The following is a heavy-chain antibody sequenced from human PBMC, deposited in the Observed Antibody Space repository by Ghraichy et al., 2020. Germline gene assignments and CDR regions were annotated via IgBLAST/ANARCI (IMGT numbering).Heavy chain of an antibody. CDR2: IGTGIDT. CDR1: GFTFSTYV. CDR3: SRQGVTVSSGTNWFDP. J-gene: IGHJ5*02. D-gene: IGHD2-8*01. V-gene: IGHV3-23*01. Sequence: GGSLRLSCAASGFTFSTYVMGWVRRPPGRGLEWVSTIGTGIDTYYTDSVKGRFTISRDNSKNMMYLQMNSLRAEDTAVYYCSRQGVTVSSGTNWFDPWGQGTLVTVSS.